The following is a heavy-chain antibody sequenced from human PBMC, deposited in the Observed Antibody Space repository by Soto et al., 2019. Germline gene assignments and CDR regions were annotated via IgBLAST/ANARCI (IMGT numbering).Heavy chain of an antibody. D-gene: IGHD3-22*01. CDR2: INAGNGNT. Sequence: ASVKVSCKASGYTFTSYAMHWVRQAPGQRLEWMGWINAGNGNTKYSQKFQGRVTITRDTSASTAYMELSSLRSEDTAVYYCARKGHEHYDSSGYLGYYFEYWGQGTLVTVS. V-gene: IGHV1-3*01. CDR1: GYTFTSYA. CDR3: ARKGHEHYDSSGYLGYYFEY. J-gene: IGHJ4*02.